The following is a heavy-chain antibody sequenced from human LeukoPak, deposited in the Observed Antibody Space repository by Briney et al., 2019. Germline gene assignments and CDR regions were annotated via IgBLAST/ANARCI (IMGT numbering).Heavy chain of an antibody. CDR3: ARWNYDIWTGHRYFDY. CDR1: GDSIRGFY. D-gene: IGHD3/OR15-3a*01. Sequence: SETLSLTCNVSGDSIRGFYWAWIRQPPGKGLEWIGYFDNSGGSNYNPALESRVIISVDTSKNQFSLKLRSLTAADTAVYYCARWNYDIWTGHRYFDYWGQRTLVIVSS. J-gene: IGHJ4*02. CDR2: FDNSGGS. V-gene: IGHV4-59*01.